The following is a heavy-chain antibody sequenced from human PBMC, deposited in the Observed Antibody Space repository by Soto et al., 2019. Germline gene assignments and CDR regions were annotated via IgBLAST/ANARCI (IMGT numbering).Heavy chain of an antibody. CDR3: AANSLGGGSQGDV. Sequence: SVKVSCKASGDTFSSYSISWVRQAPGQGLEWMGGIVPIFGTTVYAPRLQGRLTITADGPTSTSYMELSGLTFEDTAVYYCAANSLGGGSQGDVWGQGTTVTVSS. CDR2: IVPIFGTT. J-gene: IGHJ6*02. D-gene: IGHD3-10*01. CDR1: GDTFSSYS. V-gene: IGHV1-69*13.